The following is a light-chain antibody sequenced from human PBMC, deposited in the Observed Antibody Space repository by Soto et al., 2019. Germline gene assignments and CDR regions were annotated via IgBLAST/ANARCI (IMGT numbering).Light chain of an antibody. CDR3: GTWDNSLSTGV. Sequence: QSVLTQPPSVSAAPGQKVTISCSGRSSNIGDNSVSWYQQLPGTAPKLLIYDNNKRPSGIPDRFSGSKSGTSATLDITGLQTGDEADYYCGTWDNSLSTGVFGGGTKLTVL. V-gene: IGLV1-51*01. CDR1: SSNIGDNS. J-gene: IGLJ3*02. CDR2: DNN.